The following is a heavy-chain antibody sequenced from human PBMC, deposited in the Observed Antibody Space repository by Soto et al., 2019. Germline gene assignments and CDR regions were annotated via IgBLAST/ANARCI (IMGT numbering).Heavy chain of an antibody. V-gene: IGHV3-23*01. CDR1: GFTFSNYA. CDR3: ARDLAAARPFRASHI. CDR2: ISGSGGST. J-gene: IGHJ3*01. D-gene: IGHD6-13*01. Sequence: GGSLRLSCAASGFTFSNYAISWVRHAPGKGLEWVSSISGSGGSTDYADSVKGRFTISRDNSKNTLYLQMNSLRAEDTAVYYCARDLAAARPFRASHIWGKRTIVTGSS.